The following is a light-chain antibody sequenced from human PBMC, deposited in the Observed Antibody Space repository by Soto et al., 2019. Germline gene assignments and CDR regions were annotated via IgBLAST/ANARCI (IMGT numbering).Light chain of an antibody. Sequence: EIVMTQSPPTLSVSPGERATLSCRASQSVSADIAWYQQKPGQAPRLLIYDASNRATGIPARFSGSGSGTDFTLTISSLEPEDFAVYYCQQRSNWPLTFGGGTKVDI. CDR1: QSVSAD. V-gene: IGKV3-11*01. J-gene: IGKJ4*01. CDR3: QQRSNWPLT. CDR2: DAS.